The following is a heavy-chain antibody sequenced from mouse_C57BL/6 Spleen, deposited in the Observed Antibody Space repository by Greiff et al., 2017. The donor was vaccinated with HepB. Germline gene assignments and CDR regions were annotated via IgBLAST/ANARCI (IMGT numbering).Heavy chain of an antibody. Sequence: VKLQESGAELVRPGTSVKMSCKASGYTFTNYWIGWAKQRPGHGLEWIGDIYPGGGYTNYNEKFKGKATLTADKSSSTAYMQFSSLTSEDSAIYYCARYPDGYSAWFAYWGQGTLVTVSA. J-gene: IGHJ3*01. D-gene: IGHD2-3*01. V-gene: IGHV1-63*01. CDR1: GYTFTNYW. CDR3: ARYPDGYSAWFAY. CDR2: IYPGGGYT.